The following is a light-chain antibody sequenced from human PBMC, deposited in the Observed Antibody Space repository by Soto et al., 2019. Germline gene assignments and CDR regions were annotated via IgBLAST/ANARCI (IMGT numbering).Light chain of an antibody. Sequence: DIQITQSPSSLSASVGDRVTITCRASQSISNSLNWYQKKPGTAPKLLIYAASNLQSGVPSRFRGSGSGTDFTLTISSLQPEDFATYYCQQTSSTPVTFGQGTKLEIK. J-gene: IGKJ2*01. CDR3: QQTSSTPVT. V-gene: IGKV1-39*01. CDR2: AAS. CDR1: QSISNS.